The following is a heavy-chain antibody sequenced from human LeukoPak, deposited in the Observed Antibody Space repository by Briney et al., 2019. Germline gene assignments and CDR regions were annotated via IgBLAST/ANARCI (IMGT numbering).Heavy chain of an antibody. J-gene: IGHJ6*03. V-gene: IGHV4-59*08. Sequence: PSETLSLTCTVSGGSISSYYWSWIRQPPGKGLEWIGFIYDSGSTNYNPSLKSRVTISVDTSKNQFSLKLSSVTAADTAVYYCARAFGDYYYYYXDVXXKGTXVTISS. CDR1: GGSISSYY. CDR3: ARAFGDYYYYYXDV. CDR2: IYDSGST. D-gene: IGHD3-10*01.